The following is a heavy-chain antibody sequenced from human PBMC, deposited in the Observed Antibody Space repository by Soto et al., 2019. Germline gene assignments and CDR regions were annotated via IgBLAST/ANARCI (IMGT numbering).Heavy chain of an antibody. CDR3: ARSTYYYDSSGYQQRNYYFDH. CDR1: GGSISSGGYY. Sequence: SETLSLTCTVSGGSISSGGYYWSWIRQHPGKGLEWIGYIYYSGSTYYNPSLKSRVTISVDTSKNQFSLKLSSVTAADTAVYYCARSTYYYDSSGYQQRNYYFDHWGQGTLVTVSS. J-gene: IGHJ4*02. V-gene: IGHV4-31*03. CDR2: IYYSGST. D-gene: IGHD3-22*01.